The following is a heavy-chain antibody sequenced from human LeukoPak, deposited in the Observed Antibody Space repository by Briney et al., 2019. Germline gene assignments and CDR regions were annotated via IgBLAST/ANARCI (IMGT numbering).Heavy chain of an antibody. V-gene: IGHV3-23*01. D-gene: IGHD1-14*01. J-gene: IGHJ4*02. Sequence: GGSLRLSCAASGFTFSSYAMSWVRQAPGKGLEWVSGISGSGDNTYYADSVKGRFTISRDNSKNTLYLQMNSLRAEDTAVYYCAREAAGGFIDYWGQGILVTVSS. CDR1: GFTFSSYA. CDR2: ISGSGDNT. CDR3: AREAAGGFIDY.